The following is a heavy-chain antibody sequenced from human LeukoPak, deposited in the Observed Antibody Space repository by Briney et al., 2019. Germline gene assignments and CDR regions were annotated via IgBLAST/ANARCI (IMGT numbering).Heavy chain of an antibody. J-gene: IGHJ5*02. Sequence: SETLSLTCTVSGGSISSYYWSWIRQPPGKGLEWIGYIYYSGSTNYNPSLKSRVTISVDTSKNQFSLKLSSVTAADTAVYYCARWQRGMFDPWGQGTLVTVSS. CDR2: IYYSGST. CDR3: ARWQRGMFDP. CDR1: GGSISSYY. D-gene: IGHD5-12*01. V-gene: IGHV4-59*01.